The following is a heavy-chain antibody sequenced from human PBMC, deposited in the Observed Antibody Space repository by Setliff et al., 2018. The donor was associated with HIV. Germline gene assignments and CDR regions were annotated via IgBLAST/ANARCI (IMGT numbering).Heavy chain of an antibody. CDR2: ISYYGDKT. CDR1: GFTFGDYS. V-gene: IGHV3-43D*04. D-gene: IGHD5-12*01. Sequence: GGSLRLSCTASGFTFGDYSMNWVRQAPGQGLEWVSLISYYGDKTYYAESAKGRFTVSRDNAKNSLYLQMNSLRAEDTAVYYCAREGSSATWVNAFDIWGQGTMVTVSS. CDR3: AREGSSATWVNAFDI. J-gene: IGHJ3*02.